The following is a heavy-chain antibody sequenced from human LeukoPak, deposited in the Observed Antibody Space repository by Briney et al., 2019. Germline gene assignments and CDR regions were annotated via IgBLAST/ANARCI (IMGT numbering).Heavy chain of an antibody. J-gene: IGHJ3*02. CDR2: ISSSSSTI. CDR3: AREPGSGTDAFDI. Sequence: GGSLRLSCAASGFTFSSYSMNWVRQAPGKGLEWVSYISSSSSTIYYADSVKGRFTISRDNAKNSLYLQLNSLRAEDTAVYYCAREPGSGTDAFDIWGQGTMVTVSS. V-gene: IGHV3-48*01. D-gene: IGHD3-10*01. CDR1: GFTFSSYS.